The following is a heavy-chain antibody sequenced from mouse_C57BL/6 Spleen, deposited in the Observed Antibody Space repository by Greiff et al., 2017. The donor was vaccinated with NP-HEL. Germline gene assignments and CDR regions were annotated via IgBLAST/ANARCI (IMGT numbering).Heavy chain of an antibody. CDR3: AGITTVVATDFDY. CDR1: GYTFTSYW. J-gene: IGHJ2*01. V-gene: IGHV1-7*01. D-gene: IGHD1-1*01. CDR2: INPSSGYT. Sequence: QVQLQQSGAELAKPGASVKLSCKASGYTFTSYWMHWVKQRPGQGLEWIGYINPSSGYTKYNQKFKDKATLTADKSSSTAYMQLSSLTYEDSAVYYCAGITTVVATDFDYWGQGTTLTVSS.